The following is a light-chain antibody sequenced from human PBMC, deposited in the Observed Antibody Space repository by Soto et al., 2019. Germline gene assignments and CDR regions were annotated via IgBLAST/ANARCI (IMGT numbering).Light chain of an antibody. V-gene: IGKV3-20*01. CDR3: QHYGRSPIT. J-gene: IGKJ5*01. CDR1: QSVNSR. CDR2: GAS. Sequence: DIALTQSPSTLSLSPGERATLSCRASQSVNSRLAWYQHKPGQAPRLLISGASSRATGIPDRFSGSGSATDFTLTISRLEPEDFALYYCQHYGRSPITFGQGTDWRL.